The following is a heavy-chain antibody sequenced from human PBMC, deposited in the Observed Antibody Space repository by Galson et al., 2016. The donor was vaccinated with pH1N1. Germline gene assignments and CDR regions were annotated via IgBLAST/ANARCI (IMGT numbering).Heavy chain of an antibody. CDR2: IDPSDGTT. V-gene: IGHV1-46*01. CDR3: ARRYYFDY. Sequence: AGYSVPRYYMHWVRQAPGQGLEWMGIIDPSDGTTTYSQKFQGRIILTRDTSTNSVHMELTTLRPDDSATYFCARRYYFDYWGQGTLVTVSS. CDR1: GYSVPRYY. J-gene: IGHJ4*02.